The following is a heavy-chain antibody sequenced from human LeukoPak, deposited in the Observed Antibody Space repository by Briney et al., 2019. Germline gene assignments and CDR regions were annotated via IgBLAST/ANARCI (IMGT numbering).Heavy chain of an antibody. CDR3: ARHAWFDP. J-gene: IGHJ5*02. V-gene: IGHV4-39*01. Sequence: SETLSLTCTVSGGSISSYYWGWIRQPPGKGLEWIGSIYYSGSTYYNPSLKSRVTISVDTSKNQFSLKLSSVTAADTAVYYCARHAWFDPWGQGTLVTVSS. CDR2: IYYSGST. CDR1: GGSISSYY.